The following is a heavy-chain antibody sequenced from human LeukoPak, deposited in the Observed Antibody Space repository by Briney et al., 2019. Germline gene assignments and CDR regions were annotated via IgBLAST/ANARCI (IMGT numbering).Heavy chain of an antibody. CDR3: AKRLTDWYYYGIDV. D-gene: IGHD2-21*01. Sequence: GGSLRLSCAASGFTFSSYVMSWVRQAPGKGLEWVSVISGSGDSTYYADSVKGRFTISRDNSKNTLYLQMNSLRAEDTTVYYCAKRLTDWYYYGIDVWGKGTTVIVTS. J-gene: IGHJ6*04. V-gene: IGHV3-23*01. CDR1: GFTFSSYV. CDR2: ISGSGDST.